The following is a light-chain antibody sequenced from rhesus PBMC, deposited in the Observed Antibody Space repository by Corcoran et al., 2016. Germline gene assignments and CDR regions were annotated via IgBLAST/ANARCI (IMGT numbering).Light chain of an antibody. CDR2: EVS. Sequence: DIVMTQTPLSLPVTPGEPASISCRSSQSLLDSEDGNTYLDWYLQKPGQSPQLLIYEVSNRASGVPDRVRGSGSDTEFTLKISRVEAEDVGVYYCMQALELPLTFGGGTKVEIK. V-gene: IGKV2-104*02. J-gene: IGKJ4*01. CDR3: MQALELPLT. CDR1: QSLLDSEDGNTY.